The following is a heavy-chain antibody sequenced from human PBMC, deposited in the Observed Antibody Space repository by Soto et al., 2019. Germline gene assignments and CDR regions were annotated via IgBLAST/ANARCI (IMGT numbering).Heavy chain of an antibody. CDR3: ARVDGDSSYYFDY. V-gene: IGHV4-31*03. CDR1: GGSISSGGYY. J-gene: IGHJ4*02. CDR2: IYYSGST. Sequence: TSETLSLTCTVSGGSISSGGYYWSWIRQHPGKGLEWIGYIYYSGSTYYNPSLKSRVTISVDTSKNQFSLKLSSVTAADTAVYYCARVDGDSSYYFDYWGRGTLVTVSS. D-gene: IGHD4-17*01.